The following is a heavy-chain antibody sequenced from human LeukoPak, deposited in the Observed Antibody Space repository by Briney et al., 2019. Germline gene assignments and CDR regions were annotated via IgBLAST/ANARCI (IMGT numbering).Heavy chain of an antibody. CDR1: GFTFSNYG. J-gene: IGHJ4*02. Sequence: GGSLRLSCAASGFTFSNYGMHWVRQAPGKGLEWVANIKQDGSEKYYVDSVKGRFTISRDNAKNSLYLQMNSLRAEDTAVYYCATSFYGDYVYWGQGTLVTVSS. CDR3: ATSFYGDYVY. V-gene: IGHV3-7*01. CDR2: IKQDGSEK. D-gene: IGHD4-17*01.